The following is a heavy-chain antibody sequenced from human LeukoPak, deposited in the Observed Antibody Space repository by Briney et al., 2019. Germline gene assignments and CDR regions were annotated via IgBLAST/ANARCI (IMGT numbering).Heavy chain of an antibody. D-gene: IGHD6-13*01. CDR2: IYYSGST. J-gene: IGHJ4*02. CDR3: ARISAAAGIYYFDY. V-gene: IGHV4-39*01. Sequence: KPSETLSLTCTVSGGSISSSSYYWGWIRQPPGKGLEWIGSIYYSGSTYYNPSLKSRVTISVDTSKNQFSLKLSSVTAADTAVYYCARISAAAGIYYFDYWGQGTLVTVSS. CDR1: GGSISSSSYY.